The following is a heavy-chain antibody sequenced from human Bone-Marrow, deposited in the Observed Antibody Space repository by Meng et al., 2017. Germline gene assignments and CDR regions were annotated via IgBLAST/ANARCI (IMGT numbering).Heavy chain of an antibody. CDR3: ARDVAGRGGY. V-gene: IGHV3-74*01. CDR2: INTDGTTT. D-gene: IGHD1-26*01. J-gene: IGHJ4*02. Sequence: GGSLRLSCAASGFTFSSYWMHWVRQTPGKGLVWVSRINTDGTTTTYADSVKGRFTISRDNAKNTLYLQMSSLRGEDTAVYYCARDVAGRGGYWGQGTLVTVSS. CDR1: GFTFSSYW.